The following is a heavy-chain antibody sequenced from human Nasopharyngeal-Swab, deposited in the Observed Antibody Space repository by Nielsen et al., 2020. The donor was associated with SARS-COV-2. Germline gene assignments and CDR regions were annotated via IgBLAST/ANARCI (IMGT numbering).Heavy chain of an antibody. CDR2: IIPILGTA. CDR3: ARWGITGTTSP. V-gene: IGHV1-69*01. Sequence: CMACRGLLLRYSSFCVGLAPGHRLEWMGGIIPILGTANYAQKFQGRVTITADESTSTAYMELSSLRSEDTAVYYCARWGITGTTSPWGQGTLVTVSS. J-gene: IGHJ5*02. CDR1: RGLLLRYS. D-gene: IGHD1-20*01.